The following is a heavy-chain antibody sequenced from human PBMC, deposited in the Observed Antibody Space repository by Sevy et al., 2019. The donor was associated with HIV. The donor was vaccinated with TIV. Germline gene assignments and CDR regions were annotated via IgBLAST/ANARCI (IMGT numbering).Heavy chain of an antibody. CDR2: IKGRGRDT. D-gene: IGHD6-13*01. CDR1: GYSFSSYA. V-gene: IGHV3-23*05. Sequence: GGSLRLSCVVSGYSFSSYAISWVRQAPGKGLEWVATIKGRGRDTYYADSVKGRFTISRDNPKNTLFLQMNNLRVDDTAVYYCARPSPRVAAAASAFFDNWGQGTLVTVSS. J-gene: IGHJ4*02. CDR3: ARPSPRVAAAASAFFDN.